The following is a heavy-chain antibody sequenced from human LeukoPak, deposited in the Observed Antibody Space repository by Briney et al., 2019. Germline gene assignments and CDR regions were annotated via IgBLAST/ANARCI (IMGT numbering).Heavy chain of an antibody. CDR1: GGSISSGGYY. CDR2: IYYSGST. Sequence: SETLSLTCTVSGGSISSGGYYWSWIRQHPGKGLECIGYIYYSGSTYYNPSLKSRVIISVDTSKNQFSLKLSSVTAADTAVYYCARGRSYAFDIWGQGTMVTVSS. CDR3: ARGRSYAFDI. J-gene: IGHJ3*02. V-gene: IGHV4-31*03.